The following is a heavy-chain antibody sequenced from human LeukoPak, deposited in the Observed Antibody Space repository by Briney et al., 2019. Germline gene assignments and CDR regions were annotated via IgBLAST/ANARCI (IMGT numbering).Heavy chain of an antibody. CDR3: AATPFGVEMATITPN. J-gene: IGHJ4*02. D-gene: IGHD5-24*01. CDR1: GGSISSGGYS. CDR2: IYHSGST. Sequence: SQTLSLTCAVSGGSISSGGYSWSWIRQPPGKGLEWIGYIYHSGSTYYNPSLKSRVTISVDRSKNQFSLKLSSVTAADTAVYYCAATPFGVEMATITPNWGQGTLVTVSS. V-gene: IGHV4-30-2*01.